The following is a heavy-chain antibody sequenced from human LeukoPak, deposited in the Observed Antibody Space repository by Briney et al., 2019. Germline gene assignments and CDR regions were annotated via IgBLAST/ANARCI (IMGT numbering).Heavy chain of an antibody. Sequence: PSDTLSLTCTVSSGSISSSHWAWIRQPPGKGLESIGYISYSGTTNYNPSFESRVTMSIDTSKNQFSLHLRSVTTADTAVSYCATEGYASNWYPEWGQGILVTVSS. J-gene: IGHJ4*02. V-gene: IGHV4-59*01. CDR3: ATEGYASNWYPE. D-gene: IGHD6-13*01. CDR1: SGSISSSH. CDR2: ISYSGTT.